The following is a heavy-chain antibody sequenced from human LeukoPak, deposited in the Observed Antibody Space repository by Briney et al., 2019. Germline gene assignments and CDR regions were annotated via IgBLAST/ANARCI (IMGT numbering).Heavy chain of an antibody. V-gene: IGHV3-48*03. CDR2: ISSSGSTI. J-gene: IGHJ4*02. CDR3: ARDKDYDILTGYSDY. Sequence: GGSLRLSCAASGFTFSSYEMNWVRRAPGKGLEWVSYISSSGSTIYYADSVKGRFTISRDNAKNSPYLQMNSLRAEDTAVYYCARDKDYDILTGYSDYWGQGTLVTVSS. CDR1: GFTFSSYE. D-gene: IGHD3-9*01.